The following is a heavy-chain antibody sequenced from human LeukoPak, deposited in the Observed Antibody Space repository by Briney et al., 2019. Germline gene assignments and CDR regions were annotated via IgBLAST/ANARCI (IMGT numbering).Heavy chain of an antibody. J-gene: IGHJ6*02. CDR3: ARDPVTFESRMDI. V-gene: IGHV3-48*02. CDR2: ISSSSTI. Sequence: GGSLRLSCAASGFTFSSYSMNWVRQAPGKGLEWVSYISSSSTIYYADSVKGRFTISRDNAKNSLYLQMNSLRDEDTAVYCCARDPVTFESRMDIWGQGTTVTVSS. CDR1: GFTFSSYS. D-gene: IGHD3-16*01.